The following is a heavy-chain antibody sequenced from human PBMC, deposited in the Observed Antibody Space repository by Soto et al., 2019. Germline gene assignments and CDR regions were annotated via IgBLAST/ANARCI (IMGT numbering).Heavy chain of an antibody. J-gene: IGHJ4*02. Sequence: GGSLRLSCAASGFTFISYGMHWVRQAPGKGLEWVAVISYDGSNKYYADSVKGRFTISRDNSKNTLYLQMNSLRAEDTAVYYCAKDRARAYCGDDCYYYFDYWGKGTLVTVSS. V-gene: IGHV3-30*18. CDR3: AKDRARAYCGDDCYYYFDY. CDR1: GFTFISYG. D-gene: IGHD2-21*02. CDR2: ISYDGSNK.